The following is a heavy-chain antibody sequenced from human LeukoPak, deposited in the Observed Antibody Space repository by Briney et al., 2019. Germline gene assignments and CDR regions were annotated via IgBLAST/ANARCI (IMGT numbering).Heavy chain of an antibody. Sequence: ASVKVSCKASGGTFSSYTISWVRQAPGQGLEWMGGIIPLFGTPDYAQKFQDRLTITADKSTGTAYMELSSLRSEDTAVYYCASYYDILTGDAFDIWGQGTMVTVSS. CDR1: GGTFSSYT. D-gene: IGHD3-9*01. CDR2: IIPLFGTP. J-gene: IGHJ3*02. V-gene: IGHV1-69*06. CDR3: ASYYDILTGDAFDI.